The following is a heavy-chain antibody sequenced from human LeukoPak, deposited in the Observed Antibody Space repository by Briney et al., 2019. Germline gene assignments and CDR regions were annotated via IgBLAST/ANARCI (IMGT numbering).Heavy chain of an antibody. CDR1: GFTFDDYA. V-gene: IGHV3-9*01. Sequence: GRSLRLSCAASGFTFDDYAMHWVRQAPGKGLEWVSGISWNSGSIGYADSVKGRFTISRDNAKNSLYLQMNSLRAEDTALYYCAKARDSGSCRLFDYWGQGTLVTVSS. CDR2: ISWNSGSI. D-gene: IGHD1-26*01. J-gene: IGHJ4*02. CDR3: AKARDSGSCRLFDY.